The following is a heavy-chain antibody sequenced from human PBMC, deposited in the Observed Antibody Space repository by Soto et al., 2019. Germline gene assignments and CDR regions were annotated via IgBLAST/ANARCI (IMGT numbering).Heavy chain of an antibody. Sequence: QVQLVQSGAEVKKPGASVKVSCKASGYTFTSYGISWVRQAPGQGLEWMGWISAYNGNANYAQKLQGRVTMTTDTSPSTAYMELRSLRSDDTAVYYCARVWSIVVVVAAHFDLWGRGTLVTVSS. CDR1: GYTFTSYG. J-gene: IGHJ2*01. CDR3: ARVWSIVVVVAAHFDL. V-gene: IGHV1-18*01. D-gene: IGHD2-15*01. CDR2: ISAYNGNA.